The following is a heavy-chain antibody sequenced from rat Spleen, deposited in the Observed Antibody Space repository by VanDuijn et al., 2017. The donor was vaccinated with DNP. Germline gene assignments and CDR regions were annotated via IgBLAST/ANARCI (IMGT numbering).Heavy chain of an antibody. D-gene: IGHD1-11*01. Sequence: EVQLQESGPGLVKPSQSLSLTCSVTGYSITSNYWAWIRKFPGNKMEWMGYISYSGATSYNPSPKSRISITRDTSKNQFFLQLNSVTTEDTATYYCARWRDWYFDFWGPGTMVTVSS. V-gene: IGHV3-1*01. CDR2: ISYSGAT. CDR1: GYSITSNY. CDR3: ARWRDWYFDF. J-gene: IGHJ1*01.